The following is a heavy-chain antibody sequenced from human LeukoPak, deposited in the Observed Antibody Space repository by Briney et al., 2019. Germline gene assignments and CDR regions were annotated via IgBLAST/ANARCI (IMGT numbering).Heavy chain of an antibody. V-gene: IGHV4-39*01. J-gene: IGHJ6*03. Sequence: SETLSLTCIVSGDSIRSRDYYWGWIRQPPGKGLEWIATIYYTGSPYYNPSLKSRVTISIDTSKSQFSLDLSSVTAADTAVYYCARGRAGRGYSYVIYYYYYMDVWGKGTTVTVSS. CDR1: GDSIRSRDYY. CDR2: IYYTGSP. D-gene: IGHD5-18*01. CDR3: ARGRAGRGYSYVIYYYYYMDV.